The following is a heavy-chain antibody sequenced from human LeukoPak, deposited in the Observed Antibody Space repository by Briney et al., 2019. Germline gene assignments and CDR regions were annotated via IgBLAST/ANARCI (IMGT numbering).Heavy chain of an antibody. CDR1: GFPFSGSA. D-gene: IGHD3-10*01. CDR2: IRSKANSYAT. J-gene: IGHJ4*02. Sequence: GGSLRLSCAASGFPFSGSAMHWVRQASGKGLEWVGRIRSKANSYATAYAASVKGRFTISRDDSKNTAYLQMNSLKTEDTAVYYCTRLGYYYGSGSPNQYWGQGTLVTVSS. CDR3: TRLGYYYGSGSPNQY. V-gene: IGHV3-73*01.